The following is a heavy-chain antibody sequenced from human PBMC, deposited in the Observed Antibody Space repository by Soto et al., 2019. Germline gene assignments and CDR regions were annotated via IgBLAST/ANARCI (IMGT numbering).Heavy chain of an antibody. CDR1: GGSFRSYA. CDR3: AYSANHRYFFDS. CDR2: IIPIFGTP. D-gene: IGHD5-18*01. V-gene: IGHV1-69*12. J-gene: IGHJ5*01. Sequence: QVQLVQSGAEVKKPGSSVKVSCKASGGSFRSYAVNWVRQAPGQGLECLGGIIPIFGTPNYAQKFHGRVSITADESTSTVYMDLISLTSEDTAVYYCAYSANHRYFFDSWGQGTLVTVSS.